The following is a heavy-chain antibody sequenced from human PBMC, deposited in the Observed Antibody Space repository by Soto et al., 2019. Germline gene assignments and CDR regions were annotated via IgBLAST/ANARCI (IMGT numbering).Heavy chain of an antibody. CDR1: GGTFSSYA. CDR3: ASSSPPVYNWFDP. J-gene: IGHJ5*02. Sequence: QVQLVQAGAEVKKPGSSVKVSCKASGGTFSSYAISWVRQAPGQGLEGMGGLIPIFGTANYAQKVQGRVTITAHESTRTAYMELSSLRSEDTAVYYCASSSPPVYNWFDPCGQGTLVTVSS. V-gene: IGHV1-69*01. CDR2: LIPIFGTA.